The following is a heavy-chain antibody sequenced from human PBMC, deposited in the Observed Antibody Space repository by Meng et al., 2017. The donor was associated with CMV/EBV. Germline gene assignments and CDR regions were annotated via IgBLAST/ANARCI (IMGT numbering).Heavy chain of an antibody. CDR2: ISSSSSYI. CDR3: ARYPFGSHVYDSSGYGMDV. J-gene: IGHJ6*02. Sequence: GESLKISCAASGFTFSSYSMNWVRQAPGKGLEWVSSISSSSSYIYYADSVKGRFTISRDNAKNPLYLQMNSLRAEDTAVYYCARYPFGSHVYDSSGYGMDVWGQGTTVTVSS. V-gene: IGHV3-21*01. D-gene: IGHD3-22*01. CDR1: GFTFSSYS.